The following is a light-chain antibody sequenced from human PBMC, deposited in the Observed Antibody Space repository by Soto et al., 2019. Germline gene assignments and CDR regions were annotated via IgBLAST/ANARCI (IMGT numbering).Light chain of an antibody. V-gene: IGLV2-14*03. CDR3: AAWDDSLSGYV. J-gene: IGLJ1*01. CDR1: SSDVDTYIY. CDR2: DVT. Sequence: QSALTQPASVSGSPGQSITISCTGTSSDVDTYIYISWYQQHPGKAPKLIIYDVTNRPPGVSNRFSGSKSGNTASLAISGLRSEDEADYYCAAWDDSLSGYVFGTGTKVTVL.